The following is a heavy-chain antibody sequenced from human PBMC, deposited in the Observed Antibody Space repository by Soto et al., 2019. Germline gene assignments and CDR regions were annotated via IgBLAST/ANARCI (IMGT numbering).Heavy chain of an antibody. J-gene: IGHJ4*02. CDR1: GFTFSSYE. CDR2: ISSSGSTI. CDR3: ARLSRDSSGWVYYFDY. V-gene: IGHV3-48*03. D-gene: IGHD6-19*01. Sequence: PGGSLRLSCAASGFTFSSYEMNWVRQAPGKGLEWVSYISSSGSTIYYADSVKGRFTISRDNAKNSLYLQMNSLRAEDTAVYYCARLSRDSSGWVYYFDYWGQGTLVTVSS.